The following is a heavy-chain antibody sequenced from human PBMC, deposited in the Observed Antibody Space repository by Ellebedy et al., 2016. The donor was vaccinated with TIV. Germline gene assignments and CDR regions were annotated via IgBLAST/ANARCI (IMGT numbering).Heavy chain of an antibody. J-gene: IGHJ2*01. CDR1: GASFSGYY. CDR2: IYYSGGT. CDR3: ARRGWKFDL. V-gene: IGHV4-59*08. Sequence: MPSETLSLTCTVTVSGASFSGYYRSWIRQTPGKRLEWIGYIYYSGGTNYNPSLESRVTISVDTSKNQFSLELSSVTAADTAVYYCARRGWKFDLWGRGTLVTVSS.